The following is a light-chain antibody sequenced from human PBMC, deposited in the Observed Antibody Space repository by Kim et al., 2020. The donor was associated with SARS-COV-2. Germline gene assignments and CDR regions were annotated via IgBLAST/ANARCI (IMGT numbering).Light chain of an antibody. CDR3: CSYAGSYTEV. CDR2: DVS. CDR1: SIDVGGYNY. Sequence: GQSVTTSCTGTSIDVGGYNYVSWYQQHPGKAPTLMIYDVSKRPSGVPDRFSGSKSGNTASLTISGLQGEDEADYYCCSYAGSYTEVFGGGTQLTVL. J-gene: IGLJ2*01. V-gene: IGLV2-11*01.